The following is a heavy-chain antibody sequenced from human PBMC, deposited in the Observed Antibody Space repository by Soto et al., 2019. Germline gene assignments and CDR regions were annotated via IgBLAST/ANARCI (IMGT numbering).Heavy chain of an antibody. CDR1: GFIFSSYS. CDR3: VSLCGFGDLPLDN. CDR2: ISYDGTTK. D-gene: IGHD3-10*01. Sequence: QMQLVESGGGVVQPGRSLRLSCAGSGFIFSSYSMHWVRQAPGKGLEWVADISYDGTTKDYAEFVKGRFAISRDNSKNTLYLQMNSLRAEDTAMFYCVSLCGFGDLPLDNWGQGTLVTVSS. J-gene: IGHJ4*02. V-gene: IGHV3-30*09.